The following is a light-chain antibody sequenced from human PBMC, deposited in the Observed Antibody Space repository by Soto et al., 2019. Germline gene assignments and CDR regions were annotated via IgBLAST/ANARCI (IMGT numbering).Light chain of an antibody. CDR2: QTS. CDR3: HQRQSWPRT. Sequence: EVGLKQSLATLSSFPGDRVTLSCRASQYINTRLAWYQHRPGQAPRLLIYQTSLRAAGIPARFSASGSGTDFTLTISDVQPEDFALYYCHQRQSWPRTFGQGTKV. J-gene: IGKJ1*01. CDR1: QYINTR. V-gene: IGKV3-11*01.